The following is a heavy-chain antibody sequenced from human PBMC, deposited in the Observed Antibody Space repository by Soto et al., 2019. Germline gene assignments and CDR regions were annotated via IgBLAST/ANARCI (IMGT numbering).Heavy chain of an antibody. CDR3: AKRPDAFDI. CDR2: LNNSGDST. Sequence: VQLLESGGGLVQPGGSLRLSCAVSGFTISSGVFSWVRQAPGKGLEWVSDLNNSGDSTYYADSVKGRFTISRDDSKNNLYLQMNSLRVEDTVVYYCAKRPDAFDIWGQGTMVTVSS. V-gene: IGHV3-23*01. CDR1: GFTISSGV. J-gene: IGHJ3*02.